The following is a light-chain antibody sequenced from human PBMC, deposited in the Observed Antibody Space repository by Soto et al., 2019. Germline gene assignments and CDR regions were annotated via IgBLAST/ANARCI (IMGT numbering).Light chain of an antibody. CDR3: QQTYSTLIT. V-gene: IGKV1-5*01. Sequence: DIQMTQSPSTLSASVGDRVTITCRASQSISSWLAWYQQKPGKAPKLLIYDASSLESGVPSRFSGSGSGTDFTLTISSLQPEDSATYYCQQTYSTLITFGQGTRLEI. CDR1: QSISSW. CDR2: DAS. J-gene: IGKJ5*01.